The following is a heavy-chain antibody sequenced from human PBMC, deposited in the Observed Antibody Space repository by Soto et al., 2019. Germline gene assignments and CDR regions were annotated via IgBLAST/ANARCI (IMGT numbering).Heavy chain of an antibody. CDR1: GGAFRSYF. CDR3: ARDDPCDP. J-gene: IGHJ5*02. V-gene: IGHV4-59*01. CDR2: IHSSGRS. Sequence: QVRLRESGPQVVKPSPTLSLTCNVSGGAFRSYFWSWIRQSPGTGLEWIGNIHSSGRSNYNPSFKSRVSMSIDPSKNQSSVRLTSVTPADMAVYYCARDDPCDPWGQGILVPVS.